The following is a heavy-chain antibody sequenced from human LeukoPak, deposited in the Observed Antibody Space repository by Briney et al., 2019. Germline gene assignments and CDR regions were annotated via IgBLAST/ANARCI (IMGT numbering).Heavy chain of an antibody. CDR3: ARLQGGGSYRNFDY. Sequence: PGESLRLSCAASGFTFDDYAMHWVRQAPGKGLEWVSGISWNSGSIGYADSVKGRFTISRDNSKNTLYLQMNNLRAEDTAIYYCARLQGGGSYRNFDYWGQGTLVTVSS. V-gene: IGHV3-9*01. CDR2: ISWNSGSI. CDR1: GFTFDDYA. D-gene: IGHD3-16*02. J-gene: IGHJ4*02.